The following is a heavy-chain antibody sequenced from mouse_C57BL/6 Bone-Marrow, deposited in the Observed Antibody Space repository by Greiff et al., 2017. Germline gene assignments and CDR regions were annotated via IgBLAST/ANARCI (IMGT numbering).Heavy chain of an antibody. CDR3: ARRDYGKDYYAMDY. CDR2: ISSGGSYT. Sequence: EVKVVESGGDLVKPGGSLKLSCAASGFTFSSYGLSWVRPTPDKRLEWVATISSGGSYTYYPDSVKGRFTISRDNAKNTLYLQMSSLKSEDTAMYYCARRDYGKDYYAMDYWGQGTSVTVSS. J-gene: IGHJ4*01. V-gene: IGHV5-6*02. CDR1: GFTFSSYG. D-gene: IGHD1-1*01.